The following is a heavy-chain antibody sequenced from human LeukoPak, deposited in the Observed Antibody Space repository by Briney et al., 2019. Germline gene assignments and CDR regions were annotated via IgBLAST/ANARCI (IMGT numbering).Heavy chain of an antibody. Sequence: SETLSLTCAVYGGSFSNYYWSWIRQPPGKGLEWIGEINHSGSTNYNPSLKSRVTISVDTSKNQFSLKLSSVTAADTAVYYRARRKQWLVHWFDPWGQGTLVTVSS. D-gene: IGHD6-19*01. J-gene: IGHJ5*02. CDR1: GGSFSNYY. V-gene: IGHV4-34*01. CDR2: INHSGST. CDR3: ARRKQWLVHWFDP.